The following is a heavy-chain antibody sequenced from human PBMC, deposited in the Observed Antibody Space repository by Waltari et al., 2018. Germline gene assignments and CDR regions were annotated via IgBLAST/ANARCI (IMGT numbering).Heavy chain of an antibody. CDR1: GYY. V-gene: IGHV4-34*01. CDR3: ARIAVAALDY. CDR2: INHSGST. J-gene: IGHJ4*02. D-gene: IGHD6-19*01. Sequence: GYYWSWIRQPPGKGLEWIGEINHSGSTNYNPSLKSRVTISVDTSKNQFSLKLSSVTAADTAVYYCARIAVAALDYWGQGTLVTVSS.